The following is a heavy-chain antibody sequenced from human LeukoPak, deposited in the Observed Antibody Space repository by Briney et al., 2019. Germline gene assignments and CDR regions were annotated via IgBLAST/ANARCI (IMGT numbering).Heavy chain of an antibody. CDR2: ISSSGSTI. V-gene: IGHV3-11*01. D-gene: IGHD3-10*01. CDR1: GFTFSDYY. J-gene: IGHJ1*01. Sequence: PGGSLRLSCAASGFTFSDYYMSWIRQAPGKGLEWVSYISSSGSTIYYAYSVKGRFTISRDNAKNSLYLQMNSLRAEDTAVYYCASGEYGSGSYYRHFQHWGQGTLVTVSS. CDR3: ASGEYGSGSYYRHFQH.